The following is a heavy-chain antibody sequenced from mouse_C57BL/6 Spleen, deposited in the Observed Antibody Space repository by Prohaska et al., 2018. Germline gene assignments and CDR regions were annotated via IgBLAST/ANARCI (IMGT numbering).Heavy chain of an antibody. J-gene: IGHJ4*01. Sequence: QVQLQQSGPDLVKLGASVTIPCRPSGYAFSSSWMNWVKQRPGKGLEGIGRIYPGDGDTNYNGKFKGKATLTADKSASTAYMQLSSLTSEDSAVYFCARMNSNPYYYAMDYWGQGTSVTVAS. CDR2: IYPGDGDT. D-gene: IGHD2-5*01. V-gene: IGHV1-82*01. CDR1: GYAFSSSW. CDR3: ARMNSNPYYYAMDY.